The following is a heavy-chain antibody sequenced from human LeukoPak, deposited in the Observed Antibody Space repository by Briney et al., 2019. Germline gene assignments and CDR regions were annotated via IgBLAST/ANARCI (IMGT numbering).Heavy chain of an antibody. V-gene: IGHV4-39*01. CDR3: ARHYYYGSGSYGKFDP. CDR1: GGSISSSSYY. Sequence: SETLSLTCTVSGGSISSSSYYWGWIRQPPGKGLEWIGSIYYSGSTYYNPSLKSRVTISVDTSKNQFPLKLSSVTAADTAVYYCARHYYYGSGSYGKFDPWGQGTLVTVSS. D-gene: IGHD3-10*01. J-gene: IGHJ5*02. CDR2: IYYSGST.